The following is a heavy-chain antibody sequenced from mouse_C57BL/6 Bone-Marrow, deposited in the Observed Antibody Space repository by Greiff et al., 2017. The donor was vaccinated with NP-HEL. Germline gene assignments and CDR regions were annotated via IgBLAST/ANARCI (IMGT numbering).Heavy chain of an antibody. CDR3: ARWGDYGDWYFDV. CDR1: GFTFTDYY. J-gene: IGHJ1*03. D-gene: IGHD2-4*01. CDR2: IRNKANGYTT. Sequence: EVMLVESGGGLVQPGGSLSLSCAASGFTFTDYYMSWVRQPPGKALEWLGFIRNKANGYTTEYSASVKGRFTISRDNSQSILYLQMNALRAEDSATYYCARWGDYGDWYFDVWGTGTTVTVSS. V-gene: IGHV7-3*01.